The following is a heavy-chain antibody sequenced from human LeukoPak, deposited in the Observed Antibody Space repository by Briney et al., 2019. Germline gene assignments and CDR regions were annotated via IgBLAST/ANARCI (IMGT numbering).Heavy chain of an antibody. CDR1: GGSISSYY. CDR3: ARHYCSGGSCSSNWFDP. D-gene: IGHD2-15*01. V-gene: IGHV4-59*08. J-gene: IGHJ5*02. CDR2: IYYSGST. Sequence: SETLPLACTVSGGSISSYYWSWIRQPPGKGLEWIGYIYYSGSTNYNPSLKSRVTISVDTSKNQFSLKLSSVTAADTAVYYRARHYCSGGSCSSNWFDPWGQGTLVTVSS.